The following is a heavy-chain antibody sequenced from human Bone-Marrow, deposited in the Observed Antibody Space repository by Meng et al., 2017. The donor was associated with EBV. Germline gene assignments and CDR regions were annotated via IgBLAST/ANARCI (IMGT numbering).Heavy chain of an antibody. CDR1: GLTFGGYG. Sequence: VEFGGGVVHPRKLCGLSCAASGLTFGGYGMAWVRRPPGKGLGWVEVIWNDGNKKYSADSVKGRFTISRDNAKNTLYLQMNSLRAEDTAVYYCAREWNQQWLFDYWGQGTLVTVSS. D-gene: IGHD6-19*01. J-gene: IGHJ4*02. CDR2: IWNDGNKK. V-gene: IGHV3-33*01. CDR3: AREWNQQWLFDY.